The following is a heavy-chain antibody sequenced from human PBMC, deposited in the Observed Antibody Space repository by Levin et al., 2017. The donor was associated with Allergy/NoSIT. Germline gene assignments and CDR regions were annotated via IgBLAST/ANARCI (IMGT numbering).Heavy chain of an antibody. J-gene: IGHJ4*02. CDR1: GFTFDDYA. CDR3: AKTPRGYSYTFDY. CDR2: ISWNSGSI. Sequence: GGSLRLSCAASGFTFDDYAMHWVRQAPGKGLEWVSGISWNSGSIGYADSVKGRFTISRDNAKNSLYLQMNSLRAEDTALYYCAKTPRGYSYTFDYWGQGTLVTVSS. V-gene: IGHV3-9*01. D-gene: IGHD5-18*01.